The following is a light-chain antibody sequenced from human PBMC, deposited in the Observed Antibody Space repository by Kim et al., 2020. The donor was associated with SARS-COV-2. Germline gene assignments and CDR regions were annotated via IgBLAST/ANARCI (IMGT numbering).Light chain of an antibody. CDR2: DAY. CDR1: QSISNW. V-gene: IGKV1-5*01. Sequence: ASVGDRVTITCRASQSISNWLDWYQQKPRKAPKLLISDAYRLQSGAPSRFSGSGSGTEFTLTISSLQPDDFATYYCQKYYSYLYTFGQGTKVDIK. J-gene: IGKJ2*01. CDR3: QKYYSYLYT.